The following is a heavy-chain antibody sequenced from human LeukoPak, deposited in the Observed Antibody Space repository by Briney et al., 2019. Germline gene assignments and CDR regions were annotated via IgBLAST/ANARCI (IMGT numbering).Heavy chain of an antibody. CDR1: GYTITGYY. CDR3: TRSRGYSYGPDY. V-gene: IGHV1-69*06. CDR2: TIPIFGTA. D-gene: IGHD5-18*01. Sequence: GASVKVSCKASGYTITGYYMHRVRQAPGQGLEWMGGTIPIFGTANYAQKFQGRVTITADKSTSTAYMELSSLRSEDTAVYYCTRSRGYSYGPDYWGQGTLVTVSS. J-gene: IGHJ4*02.